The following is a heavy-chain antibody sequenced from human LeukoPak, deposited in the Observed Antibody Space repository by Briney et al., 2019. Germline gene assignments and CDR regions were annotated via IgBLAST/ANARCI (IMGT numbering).Heavy chain of an antibody. Sequence: GGTLRLSCAPSGFTFSNYGMSWVRQAPAKGLEWVSAISGSGGSTYYADSVKGRVTISRDNFKNTLYLQMNSRRAEVTALYYCAKDLLWFGESPFDYWGQGTLVTVSS. J-gene: IGHJ4*02. CDR3: AKDLLWFGESPFDY. CDR2: ISGSGGST. V-gene: IGHV3-23*01. CDR1: GFTFSNYG. D-gene: IGHD3-10*01.